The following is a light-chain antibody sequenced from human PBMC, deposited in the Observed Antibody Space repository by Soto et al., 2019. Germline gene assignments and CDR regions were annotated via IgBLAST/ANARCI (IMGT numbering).Light chain of an antibody. V-gene: IGKV1-33*01. CDR1: QDISNY. CDR3: QKYNSALFN. Sequence: DIQMTQSPSSLSASVGDRVTITCQASQDISNYLNWYQQKPGKAPKLLIYDASNLETGVPSRFSGSGSGTDFTLTISSLQPEDVATDYCQKYNSALFNFGPGTKVYIK. J-gene: IGKJ3*01. CDR2: DAS.